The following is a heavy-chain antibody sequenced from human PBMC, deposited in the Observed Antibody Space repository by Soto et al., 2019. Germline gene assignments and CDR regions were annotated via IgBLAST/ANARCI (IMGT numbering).Heavy chain of an antibody. CDR2: IYPGGSDT. Sequence: GESLKISCKGSGYSFTSYWIGWVRQMPGKGLEWMGIIYPGGSDTRYSPSFQGQVTISADKSISTAYLQWSSLKASDTAMYYCARRGVEARPDYYGMDVWGQGTTVTVSS. D-gene: IGHD6-6*01. CDR3: ARRGVEARPDYYGMDV. CDR1: GYSFTSYW. J-gene: IGHJ6*02. V-gene: IGHV5-51*01.